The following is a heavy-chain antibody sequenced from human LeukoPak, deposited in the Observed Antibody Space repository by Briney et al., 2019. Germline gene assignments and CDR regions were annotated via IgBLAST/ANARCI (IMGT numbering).Heavy chain of an antibody. CDR2: ISPYNGNA. V-gene: IGHV1-18*01. CDR1: GYXFTNYA. Sequence: ASVKVSCETSGYXFTNYAISWVRQAPGQGLEWMGSISPYNGNADYAQKLQGRVTMTTDTSTTTGYMELRGLRSDDTAIYYCARGWLQPYWYFDLWGRGTLVTVSS. D-gene: IGHD5-24*01. CDR3: ARGWLQPYWYFDL. J-gene: IGHJ2*01.